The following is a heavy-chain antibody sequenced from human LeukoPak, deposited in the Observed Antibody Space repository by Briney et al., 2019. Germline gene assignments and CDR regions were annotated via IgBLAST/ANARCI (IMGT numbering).Heavy chain of an antibody. D-gene: IGHD3-10*01. CDR2: VSYDGSNK. Sequence: GGPLTLSCAASGFTFSSYGISWVRQAPGKGLEWVAAVSYDGSNKFYADSVKGRFTISRDSSRNTLYLEMNSLSAEDTAVYYCAKDLRKLVRGVPDYYGMDAWGQGTTVTVYS. CDR3: AKDLRKLVRGVPDYYGMDA. J-gene: IGHJ6*02. CDR1: GFTFSSYG. V-gene: IGHV3-30*18.